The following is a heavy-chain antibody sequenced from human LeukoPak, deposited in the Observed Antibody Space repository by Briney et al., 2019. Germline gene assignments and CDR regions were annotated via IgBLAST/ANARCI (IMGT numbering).Heavy chain of an antibody. CDR3: ARDRYYYDSSGYQAPLDY. D-gene: IGHD3-22*01. CDR2: VYTSGST. Sequence: SETLSLTCTVSGGSISSGSYYWSWIRQPAGKGLEWIGRVYTSGSTNYNPSLKSRVTISVDTSKNQFSLKLSSVTAADTAVYYCARDRYYYDSSGYQAPLDYWGQGTLVTASS. CDR1: GGSISSGSYY. V-gene: IGHV4-61*02. J-gene: IGHJ4*02.